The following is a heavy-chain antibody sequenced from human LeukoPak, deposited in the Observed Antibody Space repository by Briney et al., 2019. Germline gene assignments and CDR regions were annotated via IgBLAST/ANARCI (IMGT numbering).Heavy chain of an antibody. CDR3: AKRTVLKDAFDI. D-gene: IGHD3-9*01. J-gene: IGHJ3*02. V-gene: IGHV3-66*04. CDR2: IYSGGST. CDR1: EFSVGSNY. Sequence: GGSLRLSCAASEFSVGSNYMTWVRQAPGKGLEWVSLIYSGGSTYYADSVKGRFTISRDNSKNTLYLQMNSLRAEDTAVYYCAKRTVLKDAFDIWGQGTMVTVSS.